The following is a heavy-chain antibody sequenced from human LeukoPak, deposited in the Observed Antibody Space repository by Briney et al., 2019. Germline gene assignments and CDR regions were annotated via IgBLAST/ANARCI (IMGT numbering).Heavy chain of an antibody. CDR2: IYWNDDK. D-gene: IGHD6-19*01. J-gene: IGHJ5*02. CDR3: AHSLFPSIAVAGNWFDP. CDR1: GFSLSTSGVG. Sequence: SGPTLVKPTQTLTLTCTFSGFSLSTSGVGVGWIRQPPGKALEWLALIYWNDDKRYSPSLKSRLTITKDTSKNQVVLIMTNMDPVDTATYYCAHSLFPSIAVAGNWFDPWGQGTLVTVSS. V-gene: IGHV2-5*01.